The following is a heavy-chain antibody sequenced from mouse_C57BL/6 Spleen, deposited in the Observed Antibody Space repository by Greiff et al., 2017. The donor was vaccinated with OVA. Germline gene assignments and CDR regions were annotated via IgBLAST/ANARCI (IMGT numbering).Heavy chain of an antibody. CDR3: APNWDVGAMDY. Sequence: VQLQQSGPELVKPGASVKISCKASGYAFSSSWMNWVKQRPGKGLEWIGRIYPGDGDTNYNGKFKGKATLTADKSSSTAYMQLSSLTSEDSAVYVCAPNWDVGAMDYWGQGTSVTVSS. CDR2: IYPGDGDT. V-gene: IGHV1-82*01. J-gene: IGHJ4*01. D-gene: IGHD4-1*02. CDR1: GYAFSSSW.